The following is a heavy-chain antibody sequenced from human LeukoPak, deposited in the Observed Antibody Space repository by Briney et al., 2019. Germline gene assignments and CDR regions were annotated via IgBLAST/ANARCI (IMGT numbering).Heavy chain of an antibody. Sequence: ASLKVSCTASGYTFTSYYMHWVRQAPGQGLEWMGIINPSGGSTSYAQKFQGRVTMTRDTSTSTVYMELSSLRSEDTAVYYCARGGGRGLAYCGGDCYLFYYWGQGTLVTVSS. CDR2: INPSGGST. D-gene: IGHD2-21*02. CDR1: GYTFTSYY. V-gene: IGHV1-46*01. CDR3: ARGGGRGLAYCGGDCYLFYY. J-gene: IGHJ4*02.